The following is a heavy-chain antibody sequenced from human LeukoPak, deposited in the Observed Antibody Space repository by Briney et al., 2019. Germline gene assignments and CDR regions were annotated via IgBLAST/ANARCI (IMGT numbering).Heavy chain of an antibody. CDR1: GFTFSSYA. D-gene: IGHD3-10*01. CDR3: GKVVLNYGSGSYYYFDY. J-gene: IGHJ4*02. Sequence: PGGSLRLSCAASGFTFSSYAMSWVRQAPGKGLEWVSAISGSGGSTYYADSVKGRFTISRDNSKNTLYLQMNSLRAEDTAVYYCGKVVLNYGSGSYYYFDYWGQGTLVTVSS. V-gene: IGHV3-23*01. CDR2: ISGSGGST.